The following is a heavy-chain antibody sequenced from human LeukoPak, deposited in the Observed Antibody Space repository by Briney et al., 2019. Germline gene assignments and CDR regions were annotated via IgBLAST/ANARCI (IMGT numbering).Heavy chain of an antibody. V-gene: IGHV3-21*01. Sequence: GGSLRLSCAASGFTFSSYSMKWVRQAPGKGLEWVSSISSSSSYIYYADSVKGRFTISRDNAKNSLYLQMNSLRAEDTAVYYCAREMYCSGGSCPYGMDVWGQGTTVTVSS. D-gene: IGHD2-15*01. J-gene: IGHJ6*02. CDR2: ISSSSSYI. CDR1: GFTFSSYS. CDR3: AREMYCSGGSCPYGMDV.